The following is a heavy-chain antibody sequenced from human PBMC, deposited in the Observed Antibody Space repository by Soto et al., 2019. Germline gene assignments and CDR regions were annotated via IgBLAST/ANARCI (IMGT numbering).Heavy chain of an antibody. D-gene: IGHD5-12*01. J-gene: IGHJ3*02. CDR2: IYSGGST. CDR3: ARGSSGYGYDAFDM. CDR1: GFTVSNNN. V-gene: IGHV3-53*04. Sequence: GGSLRLSCAASGFTVSNNNMNWVRQAPGKGLEGVSGIYSGGSTYYADSVKGRFAISRHTSKNTVDLQMNSLRAEDTALYYCARGSSGYGYDAFDMWGQGTMVTVSS.